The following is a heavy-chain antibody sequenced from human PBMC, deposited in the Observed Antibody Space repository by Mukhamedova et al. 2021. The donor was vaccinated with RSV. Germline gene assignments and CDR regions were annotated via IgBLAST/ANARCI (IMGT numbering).Heavy chain of an antibody. Sequence: KGRFTIPRDNSKNTLYLQMNSLRAEDTAVYYCKPRGVIISYYYYGMDVWGQGTTVTVSS. D-gene: IGHD3-10*01. J-gene: IGHJ6*02. CDR3: KPRGVIISYYYYGMDV. V-gene: IGHV3-23*01.